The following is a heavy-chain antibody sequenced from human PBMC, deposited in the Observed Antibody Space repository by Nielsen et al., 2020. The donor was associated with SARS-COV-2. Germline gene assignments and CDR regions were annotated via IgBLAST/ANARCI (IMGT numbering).Heavy chain of an antibody. V-gene: IGHV3-53*01. Sequence: GESLKISCAASGFTVSSNYMSWVRQAPGKGLEWVSVIYSGGSTYYADSVKGRFTISRDNSKNTLYLQMNSLRAEDTAVYYCARDQFNWNFYYYYGMDVWGQGTTVTVSS. CDR2: IYSGGST. J-gene: IGHJ6*02. CDR1: GFTVSSNY. CDR3: ARDQFNWNFYYYYGMDV. D-gene: IGHD1-7*01.